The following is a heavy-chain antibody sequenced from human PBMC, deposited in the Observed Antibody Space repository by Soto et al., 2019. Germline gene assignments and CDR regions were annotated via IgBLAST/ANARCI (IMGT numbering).Heavy chain of an antibody. CDR1: GFTFSSYS. CDR2: ISSSSSYI. CDR3: ARAVVVPAAFDAFDI. Sequence: GGSLRLSCAASGFTFSSYSMNWVRQAPGKGLEWVSSISSSSSYIYYADSVKGRFTISRDNAKNSLYLQMNSLRAEDTAVYYCARAVVVPAAFDAFDIWGQGTMVTVSS. J-gene: IGHJ3*02. V-gene: IGHV3-21*01. D-gene: IGHD2-2*01.